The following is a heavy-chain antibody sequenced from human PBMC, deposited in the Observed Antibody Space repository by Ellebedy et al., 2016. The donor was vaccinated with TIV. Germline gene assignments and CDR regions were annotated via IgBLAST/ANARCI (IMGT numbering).Heavy chain of an antibody. CDR1: GGFISRSSSY. CDR3: ARWFGELLYVRWFDP. Sequence: SETLSLTCTVSGGFISRSSSYWGWIRQPPGKGLEWIGSIYYSGSTDYNPSLKSRVTISADTSKNQFSLRLSSVTAADTAVYYCARWFGELLYVRWFDPWGQGTLVTVSS. D-gene: IGHD3-10*01. CDR2: IYYSGST. J-gene: IGHJ5*02. V-gene: IGHV4-39*01.